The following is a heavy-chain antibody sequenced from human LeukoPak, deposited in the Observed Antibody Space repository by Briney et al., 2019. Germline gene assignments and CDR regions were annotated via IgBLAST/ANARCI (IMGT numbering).Heavy chain of an antibody. Sequence: ASVKVSCKASGYTFTRYDINWVRQATGQGLEWIGWMNPNSGNTDYAQKFQGRVTMTRNTSISTAYMELSSLRSEDTAVYYCARGGVRGVVVPAAIRGSPPDYWGQGTLVTVSS. CDR1: GYTFTRYD. V-gene: IGHV1-8*01. CDR3: ARGGVRGVVVPAAIRGSPPDY. D-gene: IGHD2-2*01. J-gene: IGHJ4*02. CDR2: MNPNSGNT.